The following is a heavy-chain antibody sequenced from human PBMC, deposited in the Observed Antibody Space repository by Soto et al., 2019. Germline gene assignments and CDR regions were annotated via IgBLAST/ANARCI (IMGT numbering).Heavy chain of an antibody. CDR1: GGSTLNGGHY. V-gene: IGHV4-61*08. CDR2: VFYTGRA. D-gene: IGHD4-4*01. Sequence: SETLSLTCTVSGGSTLNGGHYWTWIRQPPGKGLEWIGYVFYTGRANYNASLKSRVSISLDTSNYQFSLKLSSVTAADTAVYYCARDGDGRMTTNPYYYNGMDVWGPGTTVTVSS. J-gene: IGHJ6*02. CDR3: ARDGDGRMTTNPYYYNGMDV.